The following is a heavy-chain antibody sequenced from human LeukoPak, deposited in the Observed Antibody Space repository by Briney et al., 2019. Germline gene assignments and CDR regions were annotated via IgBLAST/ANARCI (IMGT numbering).Heavy chain of an antibody. D-gene: IGHD1-1*01. Sequence: GGSLRLSCAASGFTFSKFPMGWVRQAPGRGLEWVSAISASGDVTFYADSLRGRFTISRDNSKSTLYLLMNGLRAEDTAIFYCAKSLFTSATGTGRAFHIWGQGTRVTVSS. CDR2: ISASGDVT. J-gene: IGHJ3*02. CDR3: AKSLFTSATGTGRAFHI. V-gene: IGHV3-23*01. CDR1: GFTFSKFP.